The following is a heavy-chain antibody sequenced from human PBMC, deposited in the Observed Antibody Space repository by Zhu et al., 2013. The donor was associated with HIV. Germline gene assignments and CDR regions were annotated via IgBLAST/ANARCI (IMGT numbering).Heavy chain of an antibody. D-gene: IGHD3-3*01. CDR1: GYTFTDYH. J-gene: IGHJ5*02. CDR2: MSPGSDDT. CDR3: VRGLFWSRYSLKGDWFDP. Sequence: QVQLVQSGPEMKNPGASVKVPCKASGYTFTDYHIHWVRQAPGQGLEWIGWMSPGSDDTNYAQKFQGRVTMTTDRSINTAYLELSGLRSDDTAIYYCVRGLFWSRYSLKGDWFDPGARAPWSPS. V-gene: IGHV1-2*02.